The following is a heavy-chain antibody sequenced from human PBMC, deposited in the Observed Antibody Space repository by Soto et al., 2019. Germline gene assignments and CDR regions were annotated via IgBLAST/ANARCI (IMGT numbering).Heavy chain of an antibody. CDR1: GFTFSIFA. V-gene: IGHV3-23*01. J-gene: IGHJ3*01. Sequence: GGSLILSCAASGFTFSIFAMSWVRQAPGKGLEWVSGMGGSNDDTYYADSVKGRFTIYRDNSKNTLFLQMNSLRAEDTAVYFCAKDRVNHNSAWDHFDFCGQGPTVTVS. CDR3: AKDRVNHNSAWDHFDF. D-gene: IGHD1-20*01. CDR2: MGGSNDDT.